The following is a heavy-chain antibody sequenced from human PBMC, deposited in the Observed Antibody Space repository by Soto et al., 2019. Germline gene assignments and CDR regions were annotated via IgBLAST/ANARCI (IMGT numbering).Heavy chain of an antibody. V-gene: IGHV3-23*01. D-gene: IGHD3-10*01. CDR1: GFAFSSYA. Sequence: GSLRLSCAASGFAFSSYAMNWVRQAPGKGLEWVSAISGSGGSTYYADSVRGRFTISRDNSKKTLYLQTSSLRAEDTAVYYCAKDLYYGSGSYSDHWGQGTLVTVSS. CDR2: ISGSGGST. J-gene: IGHJ4*02. CDR3: AKDLYYGSGSYSDH.